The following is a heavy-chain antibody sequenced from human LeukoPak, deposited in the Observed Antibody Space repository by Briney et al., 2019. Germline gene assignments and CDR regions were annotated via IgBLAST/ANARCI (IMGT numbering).Heavy chain of an antibody. Sequence: KTSETLSLTCTVSGGSLSPYFWSWIRQPPGKGLEWIGYIYYTGSTNCNPSLKSRVIISVDTSRNQFSLKLSSVTAADTAVYYCARYSQYSTSHCFDPGGKGTLVTVSS. J-gene: IGHJ5*02. D-gene: IGHD1-26*01. CDR3: ARYSQYSTSHCFDP. V-gene: IGHV4-59*08. CDR2: IYYTGST. CDR1: GGSLSPYF.